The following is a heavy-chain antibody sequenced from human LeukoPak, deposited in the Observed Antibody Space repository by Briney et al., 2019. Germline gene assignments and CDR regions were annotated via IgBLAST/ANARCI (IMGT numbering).Heavy chain of an antibody. D-gene: IGHD3-22*01. Sequence: GGSLRLSCAASGVTVSSKYISWVRQAPGKGLEWVSVIYSGGSTYYADSVRGRFTISRDNSKNTLYLQMNSLRAEDTAVYYCARLFDSHTGVDYWGQGTLVTVSS. J-gene: IGHJ4*02. CDR1: GVTVSSKY. CDR2: IYSGGST. V-gene: IGHV3-53*01. CDR3: ARLFDSHTGVDY.